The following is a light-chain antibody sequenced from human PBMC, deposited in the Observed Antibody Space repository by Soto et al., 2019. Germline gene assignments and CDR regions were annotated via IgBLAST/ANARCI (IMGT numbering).Light chain of an antibody. J-gene: IGKJ4*01. V-gene: IGKV4-1*01. CDR1: QSVLYSSNNKNY. CDR2: DAS. Sequence: DIVMTQSPDSLAVSLGERATINCKSSQSVLYSSNNKNYLAWYQQKPGQTPRLLIYDASTRATGIPGSFSGSGSGTEFTLTISSLQSEDFAVYYCQQYNRWPLTFGGGTKVDI. CDR3: QQYNRWPLT.